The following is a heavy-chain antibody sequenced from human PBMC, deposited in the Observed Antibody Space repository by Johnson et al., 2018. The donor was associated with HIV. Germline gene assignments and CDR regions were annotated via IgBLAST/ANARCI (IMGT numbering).Heavy chain of an antibody. CDR2: INSDGSST. J-gene: IGHJ3*02. Sequence: MQLVESGGGLVQPGGSLRLSCVASGFTFNSFAMTWVRQAPGKGLVWVSRINSDGSSTRYADSVKGRFTISRDNAKNTLYLQMNSLRAEDTALYYCARGAPWSGSDAFDIWGQGTMVTVSS. CDR3: ARGAPWSGSDAFDI. V-gene: IGHV3-74*02. D-gene: IGHD3-3*01. CDR1: GFTFNSFA.